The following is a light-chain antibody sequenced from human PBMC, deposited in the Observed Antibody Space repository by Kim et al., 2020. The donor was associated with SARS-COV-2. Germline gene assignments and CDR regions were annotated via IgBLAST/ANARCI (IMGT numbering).Light chain of an antibody. Sequence: ALGQTVRITCHGDSLRRYYASWYQQKPGQAPVLVIYGKNNRPSGIPDRFSGSSSGNTASLTITGAQAEDEADYYCNSRDSSGNHYVFGTGTKVTVL. CDR1: SLRRYY. CDR3: NSRDSSGNHYV. J-gene: IGLJ1*01. CDR2: GKN. V-gene: IGLV3-19*01.